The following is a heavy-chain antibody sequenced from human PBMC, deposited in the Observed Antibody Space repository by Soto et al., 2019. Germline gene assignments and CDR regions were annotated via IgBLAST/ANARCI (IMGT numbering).Heavy chain of an antibody. CDR1: GDSVSSNSAA. CDR3: ARDLSSGWPRTYLYYYYYCMDV. D-gene: IGHD6-19*01. Sequence: SPTLSLTCAISGDSVSSNSAAWNWIRQSPSRGLEWLGRTYYRSKWYNDYAVSVKSRITINPDTSKNQFSLQLNSVTPEDTAVYYCARDLSSGWPRTYLYYYYYCMDVWGQGTTVAVSS. V-gene: IGHV6-1*01. J-gene: IGHJ6*02. CDR2: TYYRSKWYN.